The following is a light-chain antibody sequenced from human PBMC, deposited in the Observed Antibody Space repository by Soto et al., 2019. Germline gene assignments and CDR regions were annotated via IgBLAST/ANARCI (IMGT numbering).Light chain of an antibody. CDR3: QQYYSYPRT. CDR1: QDISSY. Sequence: AIRMTQSPSSLSASTGDRVTITCRASQDISSYLAWYQQKPGRAPKLLISVTSTLQPGVPSRFSGSGSGTGFTLTISCLQAEDFATYYCQQYYSYPRTFGQGTKLEIK. V-gene: IGKV1-8*01. J-gene: IGKJ2*01. CDR2: VTS.